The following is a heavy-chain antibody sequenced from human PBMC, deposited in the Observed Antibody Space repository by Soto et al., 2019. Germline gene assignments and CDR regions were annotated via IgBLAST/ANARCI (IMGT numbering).Heavy chain of an antibody. CDR2: IDWDDDK. CDR3: ARSIVASGNRWFDP. D-gene: IGHD6-13*01. Sequence: SGPTLVNPTQTLTLTCTFSGFSLSTSGMRVSWIRQPPGKALEWLARIDWDDDKLYSTSLKTRLTISKDTSKNQVVLTMTNMDPVDTATYYCARSIVASGNRWFDPWGQGTLVTVSS. CDR1: GFSLSTSGMR. J-gene: IGHJ5*02. V-gene: IGHV2-70*04.